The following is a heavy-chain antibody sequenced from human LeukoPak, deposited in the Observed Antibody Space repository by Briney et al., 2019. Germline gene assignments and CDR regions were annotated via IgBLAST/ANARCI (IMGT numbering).Heavy chain of an antibody. V-gene: IGHV4-4*07. Sequence: SETLSLTCTVSGXXLGXYYWSWFXXPAXXGLEWIGRIHISGNTNYNPSLXSRVSMSVDASRXQLSLRLSSVTAADTAVYYCARDXXYEXLQSYVEYFDLWGQGTLVTVSS. CDR2: IHISGNT. D-gene: IGHD6-13*01. CDR1: GXXLGXYY. J-gene: IGHJ1*01. CDR3: ARDXXYEXLQSYVEYFDL.